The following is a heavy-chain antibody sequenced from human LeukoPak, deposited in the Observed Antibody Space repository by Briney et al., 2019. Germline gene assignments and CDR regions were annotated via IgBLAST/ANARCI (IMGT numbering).Heavy chain of an antibody. CDR2: IKQDGSEK. V-gene: IGHV3-7*01. J-gene: IGHJ4*02. CDR3: ARDAPVLRYFDWYPGY. CDR1: GFTFSSYW. Sequence: GSLRLSCAASGFTFSSYWMSWVRQAPGKGLEWVANIKQDGSEKYYVDSVKGRFTISRDNAKNSLYLQMNSLRAEDTAVYYCARDAPVLRYFDWYPGYWGQGTLVTVSS. D-gene: IGHD3-9*01.